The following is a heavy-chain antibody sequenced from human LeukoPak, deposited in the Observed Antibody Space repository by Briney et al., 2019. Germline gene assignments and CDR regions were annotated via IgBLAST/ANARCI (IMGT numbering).Heavy chain of an antibody. J-gene: IGHJ4*02. Sequence: SVKVSCKASGGTFSSYAISWVRQAPGQGLEWMGRIIPILGITNYAQKFQGRVTITADKSTSTAYMELSSLRSEDTAVYYCARFGGVYYYDSSGYRGVEDFDYWGQGTLVTVSS. CDR2: IIPILGIT. CDR3: ARFGGVYYYDSSGYRGVEDFDY. D-gene: IGHD3-22*01. V-gene: IGHV1-69*04. CDR1: GGTFSSYA.